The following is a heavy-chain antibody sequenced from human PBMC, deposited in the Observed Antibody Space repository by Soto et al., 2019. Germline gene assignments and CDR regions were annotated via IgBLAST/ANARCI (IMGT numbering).Heavy chain of an antibody. V-gene: IGHV1-58*02. CDR3: AADHGDYNKDYYYYYMDV. CDR2: IVVGSGNT. D-gene: IGHD4-17*01. Sequence: SVKVSCKASGFTFTSSAMQWVRQARGQRLEWIGWIVVGSGNTNYAQKFQERVTITRDMSTSTAYMELSSLRSEDTAVYYCAADHGDYNKDYYYYYMDVWGKGTTVTVSS. CDR1: GFTFTSSA. J-gene: IGHJ6*03.